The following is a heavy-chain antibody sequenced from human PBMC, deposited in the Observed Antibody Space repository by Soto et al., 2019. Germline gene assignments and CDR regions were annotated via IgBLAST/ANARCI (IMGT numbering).Heavy chain of an antibody. V-gene: IGHV7-4-1*01. J-gene: IGHJ6*02. Sequence: ASVKVSCKASGYTFTSYAMNWVRQAPGQGLEWMGWINTNTGNPTYAQGFTGRFVFSLDTSVSTAYLQICSLKAEDTAVYYCAYLAPPYNWNDVSEWADVWGQGTTVTVSS. CDR1: GYTFTSYA. CDR3: AYLAPPYNWNDVSEWADV. D-gene: IGHD1-20*01. CDR2: INTNTGNP.